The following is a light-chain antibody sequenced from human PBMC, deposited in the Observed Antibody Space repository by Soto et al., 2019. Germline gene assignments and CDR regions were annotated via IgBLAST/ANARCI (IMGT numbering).Light chain of an antibody. CDR1: SSDVGGYNY. CDR2: EVS. Sequence: QSALTQPASVSGSPGQSITISCTGTSSDVGGYNYVSWYQQHPGTSPKLMIYEVSNRPSGVSNRFSGSKSGNTASLIISGLQAEDEGDYYCSSYTARSTWVFGGATKLTVL. CDR3: SSYTARSTWV. J-gene: IGLJ3*02. V-gene: IGLV2-14*01.